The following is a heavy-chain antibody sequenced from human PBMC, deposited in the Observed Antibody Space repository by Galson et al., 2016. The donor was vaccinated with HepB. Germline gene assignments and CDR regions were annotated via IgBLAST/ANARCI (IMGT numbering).Heavy chain of an antibody. V-gene: IGHV3-48*02. D-gene: IGHD5-24*01. CDR3: ARGAVRDDYTWWDYVYGMDV. Sequence: SLRLSCAASGFTFSDYNMNWVRQAPGMGLEWISYVSTASSTKYYAASVTGRFTISRDNAKKLLYLQMNSLRDEDTAVYYCARGAVRDDYTWWDYVYGMDVWGQGTTVTVSS. CDR1: GFTFSDYN. J-gene: IGHJ6*02. CDR2: VSTASSTK.